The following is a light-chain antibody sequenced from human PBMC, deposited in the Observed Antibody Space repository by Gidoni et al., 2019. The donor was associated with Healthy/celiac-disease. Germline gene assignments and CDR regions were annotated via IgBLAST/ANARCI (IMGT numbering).Light chain of an antibody. CDR1: QRISSW. CDR2: KAS. V-gene: IGKV1-5*03. J-gene: IGKJ1*01. Sequence: DIQMTQSPSTLSASVGDSVTITSRASQRISSWLAWYQQNPGKAPKLLIYKASSLESGVPSRFSGSGSGTELTLTISSLQPDDFATYYCQQYNSYWTFGQGTKVEIK. CDR3: QQYNSYWT.